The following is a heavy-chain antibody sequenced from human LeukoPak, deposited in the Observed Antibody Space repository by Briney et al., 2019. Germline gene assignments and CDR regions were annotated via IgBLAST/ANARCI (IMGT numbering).Heavy chain of an antibody. D-gene: IGHD6-6*01. CDR2: ISGSGDST. V-gene: IGHV3-23*01. CDR3: TTDLGRSRIAPRFYY. Sequence: GGSLRLSCAASGFIFSNYGMTWVRQAPGKGLEWVSAISGSGDSTYYADSVKGRFTISRDNSKNTLYLQMNSLRAEDTAVYYCTTDLGRSRIAPRFYYWGQGTLVTVSS. J-gene: IGHJ4*02. CDR1: GFIFSNYG.